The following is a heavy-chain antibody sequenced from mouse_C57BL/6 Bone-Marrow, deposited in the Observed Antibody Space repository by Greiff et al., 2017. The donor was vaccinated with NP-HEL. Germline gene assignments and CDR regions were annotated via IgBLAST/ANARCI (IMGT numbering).Heavy chain of an antibody. J-gene: IGHJ2*01. CDR1: GYTFTDYY. D-gene: IGHD3-2*02. CDR3: ARGLRLPYY. Sequence: EVKLQQSGPELVKPGASVKISCKASGYTFTDYYMNWVKQSHGKSLEWIGDINPNNGGTSYNQKFKGKATLTVDKSSSTAYMELRSLTSEDSAVYYCARGLRLPYYWGQGTTLTVSS. CDR2: INPNNGGT. V-gene: IGHV1-26*01.